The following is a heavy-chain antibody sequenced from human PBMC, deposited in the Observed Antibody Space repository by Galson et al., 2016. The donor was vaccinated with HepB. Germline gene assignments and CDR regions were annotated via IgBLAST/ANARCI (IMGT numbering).Heavy chain of an antibody. CDR3: GSVFEY. CDR2: INNDGSST. CDR1: GFTSTNYW. V-gene: IGHV3-74*01. Sequence: SLRLSCAASGFTSTNYWIHWVRQAPGKGLVWVSGINNDGSSTFYADSVKGRFTISRDNAKNTVYLQMNSLRAEDTAVYYCGSVFEYWGRGTLVAVPS. J-gene: IGHJ4*02.